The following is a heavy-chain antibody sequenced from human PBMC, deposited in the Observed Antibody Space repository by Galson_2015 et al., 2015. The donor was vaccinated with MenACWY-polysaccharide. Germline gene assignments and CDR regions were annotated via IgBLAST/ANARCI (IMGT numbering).Heavy chain of an antibody. Sequence: SLRLSCAASGLRFSGSGMHWVRQAPGKGLEWEAVIQYDGTNKVYADSVKGRFTISRDNSRNTLYLEMNSLRAEDTAVYYCAREGSRIVFHAFDTWGQGTMVTVSS. J-gene: IGHJ3*02. CDR1: GLRFSGSG. CDR3: AREGSRIVFHAFDT. D-gene: IGHD2-15*01. V-gene: IGHV3-33*01. CDR2: IQYDGTNK.